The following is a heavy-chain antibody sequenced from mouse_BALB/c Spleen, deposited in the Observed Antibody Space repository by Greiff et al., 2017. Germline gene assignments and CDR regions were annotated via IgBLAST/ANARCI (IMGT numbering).Heavy chain of an antibody. CDR2: IRNKANGYTT. V-gene: IGHV7-3*02. Sequence: EVMLVESGGGLVQPGGSLRLSCAPSGFTFTDYYMSWVRQPPGKALEWLGFIRNKANGYTTEYSASVKGRFTISRDNSQSILYLQMNTLRAEDSATYYCARDGSSSAWFAYWGQGTLVTVSA. D-gene: IGHD1-1*01. CDR3: ARDGSSSAWFAY. J-gene: IGHJ3*01. CDR1: GFTFTDYY.